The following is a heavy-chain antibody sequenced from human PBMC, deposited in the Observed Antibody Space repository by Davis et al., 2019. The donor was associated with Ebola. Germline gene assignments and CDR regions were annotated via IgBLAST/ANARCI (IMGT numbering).Heavy chain of an antibody. D-gene: IGHD3-3*01. V-gene: IGHV1-69*06. CDR3: ARDLSSDLWSGYGNWFDP. Sequence: SVKVSCKASGGTFSSYAISWVRQAPGQGLEWMGRIIPIFGTANYAQKFQGRVTITADKSTSTAYMELSSLRSEDTAVYYCARDLSSDLWSGYGNWFDPWGQGTLVTVSS. CDR1: GGTFSSYA. J-gene: IGHJ5*02. CDR2: IIPIFGTA.